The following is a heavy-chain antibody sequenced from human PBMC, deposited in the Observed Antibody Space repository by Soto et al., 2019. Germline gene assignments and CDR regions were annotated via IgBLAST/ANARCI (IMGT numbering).Heavy chain of an antibody. J-gene: IGHJ2*01. CDR3: AGHNDYGDYAGYWYFDL. CDR1: GGSISSSSYY. CDR2: IYYSGST. D-gene: IGHD4-17*01. V-gene: IGHV4-39*01. Sequence: QLQLQESGPGLVKPSETLSLTCTVSGGSISSSSYYWGWIRQPPGKGLEWIGSIYYSGSTYYNPSLKIRVTMAVDTSKNQLSLMMSCVNAADTAVYYCAGHNDYGDYAGYWYFDLWGRGTLVTVSS.